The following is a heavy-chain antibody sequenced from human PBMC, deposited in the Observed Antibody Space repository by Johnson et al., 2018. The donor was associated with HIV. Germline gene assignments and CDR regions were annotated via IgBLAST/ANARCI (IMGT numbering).Heavy chain of an antibody. CDR2: INSNGGST. V-gene: IGHV3-20*04. CDR3: ASDIFYTDTAFDI. CDR1: GFTFDDYG. Sequence: MLLVESGGGVVQPGRSLRLSCAASGFTFDDYGMSWVRQAPGKGLEWVSGINSNGGSTGYADSVKGRFTISRDNAKNSLYLQMNSLRAEDTALYYCASDIFYTDTAFDIWGQGTMVTVSS. J-gene: IGHJ3*02.